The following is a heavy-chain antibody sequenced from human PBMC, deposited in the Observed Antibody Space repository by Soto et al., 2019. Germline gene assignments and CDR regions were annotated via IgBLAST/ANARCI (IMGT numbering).Heavy chain of an antibody. CDR1: GFTFDDNG. V-gene: IGHV3-20*04. Sequence: EVQLVESGGGVVRPGGSLRLSCAASGFTFDDNGMSWVRQAPGKGLEWVSGINWNGGSTGYADSVKGRFTISIDNAKNSLYLQMNSLRAEDTALYYCARTSLEGATTPWDYWGQGTLVTVSS. J-gene: IGHJ4*02. D-gene: IGHD1-26*01. CDR3: ARTSLEGATTPWDY. CDR2: INWNGGST.